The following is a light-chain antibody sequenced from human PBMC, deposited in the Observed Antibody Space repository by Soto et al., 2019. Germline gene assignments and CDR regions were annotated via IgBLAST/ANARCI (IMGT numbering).Light chain of an antibody. CDR2: AAS. CDR1: QSITNY. V-gene: IGKV1-9*01. CDR3: QQLHSNPYT. J-gene: IGKJ2*01. Sequence: DIQLTQSPSFLSASVGDRVTITCRASQSITNYLAWYQQKPGTAPQLLLYAASTLQSGVPSRFSGSGSGTEFSLTISSLKPEDFATYYCQQLHSNPYTFGQGTKVEI.